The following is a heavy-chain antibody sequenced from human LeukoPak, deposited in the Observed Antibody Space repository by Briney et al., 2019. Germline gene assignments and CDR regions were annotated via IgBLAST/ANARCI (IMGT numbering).Heavy chain of an antibody. CDR3: ATSGSRPFDY. CDR2: ISSSSSYI. CDR1: GVPFSSYS. Sequence: PWGSLRLSCAASGVPFSSYSINWVCQAPGKGLEWVSSISSSSSYIYYADSVKGRFTISRDNAKNSLYLQMNRLRAEDTAVYYCATSGSRPFDYWGQGTLVTVSS. J-gene: IGHJ4*02. D-gene: IGHD1-26*01. V-gene: IGHV3-21*01.